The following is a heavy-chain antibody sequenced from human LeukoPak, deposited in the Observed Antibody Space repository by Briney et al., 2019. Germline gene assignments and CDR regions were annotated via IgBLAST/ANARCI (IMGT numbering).Heavy chain of an antibody. CDR2: ISAYNGNT. V-gene: IGHV1-18*01. CDR1: GY. CDR3: ARDPDYGGNSPVDY. J-gene: IGHJ4*02. D-gene: IGHD4-23*01. Sequence: ASVKVSCKTSGYMHWVRQAPGQGLEWMGSISAYNGNTNYAQKLQGRVTMTTDTSTSTAYMELRSLRSDDTAVYYCARDPDYGGNSPVDYWGQGTLVTVSS.